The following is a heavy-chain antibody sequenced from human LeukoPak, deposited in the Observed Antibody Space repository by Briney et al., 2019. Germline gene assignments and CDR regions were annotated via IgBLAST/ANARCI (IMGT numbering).Heavy chain of an antibody. J-gene: IGHJ4*02. V-gene: IGHV3-23*01. CDR1: GFTFSSYA. D-gene: IGHD3-9*01. Sequence: GGSLRLSCAASGFTFSSYAMSWVRQAPGKGLEWVSAISGSGGSTYHADSVKGRFTISRDNSKNTLYLQMNSLRAEDTAVYYCAAEHYDILTGYHHFDYWGQGTLVTVSS. CDR3: AAEHYDILTGYHHFDY. CDR2: ISGSGGST.